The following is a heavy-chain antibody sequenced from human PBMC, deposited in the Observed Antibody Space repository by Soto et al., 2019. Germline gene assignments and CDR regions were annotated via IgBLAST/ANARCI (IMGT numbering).Heavy chain of an antibody. Sequence: VKVSCKTSGYTFTGNYIHWVRQAPGQGLEWMGWLNPQSGGTNYAQKFQGRVTMTRDTSISTAYMELTRLTSGDTAVYFCARSVVMVVVAPVSVLDYWAQGTLVTVSS. J-gene: IGHJ4*02. CDR2: LNPQSGGT. V-gene: IGHV1-2*02. D-gene: IGHD2-15*01. CDR3: ARSVVMVVVAPVSVLDY. CDR1: GYTFTGNY.